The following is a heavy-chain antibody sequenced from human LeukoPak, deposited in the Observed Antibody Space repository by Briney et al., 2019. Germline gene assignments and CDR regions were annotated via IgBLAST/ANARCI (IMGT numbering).Heavy chain of an antibody. V-gene: IGHV1-18*01. Sequence: ASVKVSCKASNYSFTSYGISWVRQAPGQGLEWMAWINAYNGDTNYAQKLQGRVTLTTETSTSTAYMELRSLRSDDTAVYYCARDGSGVWFDYWGQGTLVTVSS. D-gene: IGHD3-10*01. J-gene: IGHJ4*02. CDR3: ARDGSGVWFDY. CDR1: NYSFTSYG. CDR2: INAYNGDT.